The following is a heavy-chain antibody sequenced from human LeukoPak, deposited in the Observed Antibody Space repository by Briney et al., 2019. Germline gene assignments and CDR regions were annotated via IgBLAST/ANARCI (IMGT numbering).Heavy chain of an antibody. CDR2: IIPIFGTA. D-gene: IGHD6-13*01. Sequence: ASVKVSCKASGYTFTGYYMHWVRQAPGQGLEWMGGIIPIFGTANYAQRFQGRVTITADKSTSTAYMELSSLRSEDTAVYYCARDHGIADYYMDVWGKGTTVTVSS. CDR3: ARDHGIADYYMDV. V-gene: IGHV1-69*06. CDR1: GYTFTGYY. J-gene: IGHJ6*03.